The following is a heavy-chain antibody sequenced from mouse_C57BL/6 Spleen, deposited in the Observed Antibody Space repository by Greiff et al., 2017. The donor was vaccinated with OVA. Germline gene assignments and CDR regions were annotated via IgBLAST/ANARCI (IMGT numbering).Heavy chain of an antibody. V-gene: IGHV1-69*01. CDR2: IDPSDSYT. CDR1: GYTFTSYW. Sequence: QVQLKQPGAELVMPGASVKLSCKASGYTFTSYWMHWVKQRPGQGLEWIGEIDPSDSYTNYNQKFKGKSTLTVDKSSSTAYMQLSSLTSEDSAVYYCARFYDYDEGFAYWGQGTLVTVSA. CDR3: ARFYDYDEGFAY. D-gene: IGHD2-4*01. J-gene: IGHJ3*01.